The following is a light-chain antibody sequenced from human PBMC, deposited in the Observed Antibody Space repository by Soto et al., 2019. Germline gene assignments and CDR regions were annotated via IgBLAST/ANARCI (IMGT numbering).Light chain of an antibody. CDR2: GAS. Sequence: DIVLTQSPGTLSLSPGKRATLSCRASQSVSSNYLAWYQQKPGQAPRLLIYGASSGVTGIPDRFSGSGSGTAFTLTISRLEPEDFAVYYCQQYVTSPWTFGQGTKVEIK. V-gene: IGKV3-20*01. CDR1: QSVSSNY. J-gene: IGKJ1*01. CDR3: QQYVTSPWT.